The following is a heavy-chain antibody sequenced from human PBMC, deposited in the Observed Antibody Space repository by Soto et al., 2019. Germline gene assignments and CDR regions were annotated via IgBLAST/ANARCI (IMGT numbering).Heavy chain of an antibody. CDR2: IYYSGST. CDR3: ARDVAAAGYYYYGMDV. J-gene: IGHJ6*02. CDR1: GGSISSGGYY. Sequence: QVQLQESGPGLVKPSQTLSLTCTVSGGSISSGGYYWSWIRQHPGKGLEWIGYIYYSGSTYYNPSLKSRVTISVDTSKNQFSLKLRSVTAADTAVYYCARDVAAAGYYYYGMDVWGQGTTVTVSS. D-gene: IGHD6-13*01. V-gene: IGHV4-31*03.